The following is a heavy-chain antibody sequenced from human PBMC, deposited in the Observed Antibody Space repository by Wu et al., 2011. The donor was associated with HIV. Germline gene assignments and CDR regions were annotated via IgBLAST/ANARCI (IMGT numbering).Heavy chain of an antibody. CDR1: GNTFENYY. CDR3: ATVSGSTSFAR. CDR2: VLPLFGTT. D-gene: IGHD2-2*01. Sequence: QVQLVQSGADMKKPGASVKMSCKALGNTFENYYIHWVRQAPGQGLEWIGRVLPLFGTTNNAPKFQGRVSFSVDTSTDTAYMELSSLRSEDTAVYYCATVSGSTSFARWGQGTLVTVSS. J-gene: IGHJ5*02. V-gene: IGHV1-69*06.